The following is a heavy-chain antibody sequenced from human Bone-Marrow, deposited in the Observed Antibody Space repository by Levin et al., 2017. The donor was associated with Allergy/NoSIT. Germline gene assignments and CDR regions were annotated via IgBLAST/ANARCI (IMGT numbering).Heavy chain of an antibody. V-gene: IGHV4-61*01. CDR3: ARVGYCSGGSCRRTLNYYDDYMDG. D-gene: IGHD2-15*01. CDR1: GGSVSSGSYY. Sequence: SETLSLTCTVSGGSVSSGSYYWSWIRQPPGKGLEWIGYIYYSGSTNYNPSLKSRVTISVDTSKNQFSLKLSSVTAADTAVYYCARVGYCSGGSCRRTLNYYDDYMDGWGKGTTVTVSS. J-gene: IGHJ6*03. CDR2: IYYSGST.